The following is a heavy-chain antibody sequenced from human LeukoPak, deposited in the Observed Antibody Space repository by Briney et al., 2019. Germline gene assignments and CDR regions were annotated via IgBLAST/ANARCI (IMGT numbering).Heavy chain of an antibody. CDR3: ASSNWGFNY. CDR2: IYYSGST. CDR1: GFTFSSYSMN. D-gene: IGHD7-27*01. J-gene: IGHJ4*02. Sequence: GSLRLSCAASGFTFSSYSMNWVRQPPGKGLEWIGSIYYSGSTYYNPSLKSRVTISVDTSKNQFSLKLSSVTAADTAVYYCASSNWGFNYWGQGTLVTVSS. V-gene: IGHV4-39*01.